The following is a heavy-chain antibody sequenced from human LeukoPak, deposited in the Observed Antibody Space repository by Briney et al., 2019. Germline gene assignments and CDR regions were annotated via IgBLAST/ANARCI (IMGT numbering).Heavy chain of an antibody. CDR1: GGTFSSYA. Sequence: GASVKVSCKASGGTFSSYAISWVRQAPGQGLEWMGRIIPIFVTANYAQEFQGRVTITTDESTSTAYMELSSLRSVDTAVYYCARDLGIAAAGTWGQGTLVTVSS. V-gene: IGHV1-69*05. CDR3: ARDLGIAAAGT. J-gene: IGHJ4*02. CDR2: IIPIFVTA. D-gene: IGHD6-13*01.